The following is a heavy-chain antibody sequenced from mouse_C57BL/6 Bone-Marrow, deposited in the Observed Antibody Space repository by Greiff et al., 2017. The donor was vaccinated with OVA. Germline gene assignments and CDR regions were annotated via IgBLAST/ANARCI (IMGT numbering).Heavy chain of an antibody. J-gene: IGHJ3*01. CDR1: GFSLSTFGMG. CDR3: ARIGWLLLPFAY. D-gene: IGHD2-3*01. Sequence: QVTLKVSGPGILQPSQTLSLTCSFSGFSLSTFGMGVGWIRQPQGKGLEWLAHIWWDDDKYYNPALKSRLTISKDTSKNHVFLKIANVDTSDTSTYYCARIGWLLLPFAYWGQGTLVTVSA. CDR2: IWWDDDK. V-gene: IGHV8-8*01.